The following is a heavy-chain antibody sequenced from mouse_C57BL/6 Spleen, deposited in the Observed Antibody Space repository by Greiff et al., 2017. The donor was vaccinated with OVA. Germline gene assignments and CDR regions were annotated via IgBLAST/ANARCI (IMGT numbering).Heavy chain of an antibody. V-gene: IGHV1-82*01. Sequence: LVESGPELVKPGASVKISCKASGYAFSSSWMNWVKQRPGKGLEWIGRIYPGDGDTNYNGKFKGKATLTADKSSSTAYMQLSSLTSEDSAVYFCASADYYGGAMDYWGQGTSVTVSS. CDR2: IYPGDGDT. CDR3: ASADYYGGAMDY. J-gene: IGHJ4*01. D-gene: IGHD2-1*01. CDR1: GYAFSSSW.